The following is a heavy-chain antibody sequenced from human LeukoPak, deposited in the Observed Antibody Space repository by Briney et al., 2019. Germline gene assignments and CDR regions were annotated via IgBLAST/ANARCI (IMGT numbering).Heavy chain of an antibody. V-gene: IGHV3-21*01. CDR1: GFTFSSYN. Sequence: PGGSLRLSCAASGFTFSSYNMNWVRQAPGKGLEWVSSISSSSSYIYYADSVKGRFTISRDNAKHSLYLQMNSLRAEDTAVYYCARRKSVWFDPWGQGTLVTVSS. CDR3: ARRKSVWFDP. CDR2: ISSSSSYI. J-gene: IGHJ5*02.